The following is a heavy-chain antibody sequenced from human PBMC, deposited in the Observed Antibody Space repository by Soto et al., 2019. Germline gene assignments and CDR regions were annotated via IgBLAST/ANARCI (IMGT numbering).Heavy chain of an antibody. CDR2: IYYSGST. V-gene: IGHV4-30-4*01. CDR3: ARDHPSGGSGRKGYFQH. D-gene: IGHD3-10*01. CDR1: GGSISSGDYY. Sequence: SETLSLTCTVSGGSISSGDYYWSWIRQPPGKGLEWIGYIYYSGSTYYNPSLKSRVTISVDTSKNQFSLKLSSVTAADTAVYYWARDHPSGGSGRKGYFQHWGQGTLVTVSS. J-gene: IGHJ1*01.